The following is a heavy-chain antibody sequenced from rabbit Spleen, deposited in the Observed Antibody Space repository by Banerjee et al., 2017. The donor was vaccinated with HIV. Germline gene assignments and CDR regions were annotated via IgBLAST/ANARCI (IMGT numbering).Heavy chain of an antibody. CDR1: GVSFSNSYD. J-gene: IGHJ6*01. V-gene: IGHV1S40*01. D-gene: IGHD8-1*01. Sequence: QSLEESGGDLVKPGASLTLTCTASGVSFSNSYDMCWVRQAPGKGLEWIGCIYTGSGSTYYASWAKGRFTISKTSSTTVTLQMTSLTVADTATYFCARDTGSSFSSYGMDLWGPGTLVTVS. CDR3: ARDTGSSFSSYGMDL. CDR2: IYTGSGST.